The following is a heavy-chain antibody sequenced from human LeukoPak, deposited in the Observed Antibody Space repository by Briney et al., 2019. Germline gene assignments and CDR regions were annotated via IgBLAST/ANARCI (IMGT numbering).Heavy chain of an antibody. Sequence: GGSLRLSCAASGFTFSSYEMNWVRQAPGKGLEWVSYISSSGSTIYYADSVKGRFTISRDNAKNSLYLQMNSLRAEDTAVYYCARGLAAAPRRYFGLWGRGTLVTVSS. CDR3: ARGLAAAPRRYFGL. V-gene: IGHV3-48*03. CDR1: GFTFSSYE. J-gene: IGHJ2*01. CDR2: ISSSGSTI. D-gene: IGHD6-13*01.